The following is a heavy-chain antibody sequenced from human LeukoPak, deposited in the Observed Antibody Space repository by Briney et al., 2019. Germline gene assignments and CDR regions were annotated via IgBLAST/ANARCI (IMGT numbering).Heavy chain of an antibody. CDR3: ASGGSTTGTTSGVFDI. V-gene: IGHV3-48*01. D-gene: IGHD1-1*01. CDR2: ISVSSGSI. Sequence: GGSLRLSCAASGFTFSSYRMNWVRQAPGKGLEWVSFISVSSGSIYYADSAKGRFTISRDNAKNSLYLQMNSLRAEDTAVYYCASGGSTTGTTSGVFDIWGQGTMVTVSS. CDR1: GFTFSSYR. J-gene: IGHJ3*02.